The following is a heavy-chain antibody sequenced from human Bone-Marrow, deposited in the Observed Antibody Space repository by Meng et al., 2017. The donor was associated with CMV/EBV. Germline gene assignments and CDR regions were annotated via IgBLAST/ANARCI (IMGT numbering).Heavy chain of an antibody. CDR3: AKGAITGTTPDYYGMDV. Sequence: GGSLRLSCAASGFTVSSNYMSWVRQAPGKGLEWVSVIYSGGSTYYADSVKGRFTISRDNSKNTLYLQMNSLRAEDTAVYYCAKGAITGTTPDYYGMDVWGQGTTVTVSS. CDR2: IYSGGST. V-gene: IGHV3-66*02. CDR1: GFTVSSNY. D-gene: IGHD1-7*01. J-gene: IGHJ6*02.